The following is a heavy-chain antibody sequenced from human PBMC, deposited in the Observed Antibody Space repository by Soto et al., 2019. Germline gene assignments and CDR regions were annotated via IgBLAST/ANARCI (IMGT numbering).Heavy chain of an antibody. D-gene: IGHD2-15*01. Sequence: GGSLRLSCAASGFTFSSYWMHWIRQAPGKGLVWVSRINSDGSSTSYADSVKGRFTISRDNAKNTLYLQMNSLRAEDTAVYYCVRTSLVVAAATREDYWGQGTLVTVSS. CDR3: VRTSLVVAAATREDY. V-gene: IGHV3-74*01. CDR2: INSDGSST. CDR1: GFTFSSYW. J-gene: IGHJ4*02.